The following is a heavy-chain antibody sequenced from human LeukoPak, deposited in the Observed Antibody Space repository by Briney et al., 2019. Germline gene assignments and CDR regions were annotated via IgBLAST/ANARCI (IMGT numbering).Heavy chain of an antibody. CDR1: GGTFSSYA. J-gene: IGHJ6*02. Sequence: ASVKVSCKASGGTFSSYAISWVRQAPGRGLEWMGRIIPIFGIANYAQKFQGRVTITADKSTSTAYMELSSLRSEDTAVYYCARDETNHYYYGMDVWGQGTTVTVSS. CDR2: IIPIFGIA. D-gene: IGHD1-14*01. V-gene: IGHV1-69*04. CDR3: ARDETNHYYYGMDV.